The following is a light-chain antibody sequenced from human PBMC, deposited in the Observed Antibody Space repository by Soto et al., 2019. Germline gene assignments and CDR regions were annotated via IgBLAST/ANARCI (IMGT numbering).Light chain of an antibody. CDR1: SSNFGSNT. CDR3: AAWDDSLNGFYV. Sequence: QSVLTQPPSASGTPGQRVTISCSGSSSNFGSNTVNWYQQLPGTAPKLLIHSNNQRPSGVPDRFSGSKSGTSASLAISGLQSEDEADYYCAAWDDSLNGFYVFGTGTKVTVL. J-gene: IGLJ1*01. V-gene: IGLV1-44*01. CDR2: SNN.